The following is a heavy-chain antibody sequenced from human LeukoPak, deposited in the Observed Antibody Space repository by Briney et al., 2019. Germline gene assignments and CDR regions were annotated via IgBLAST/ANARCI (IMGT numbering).Heavy chain of an antibody. CDR1: GFIFSSYN. CDR2: ISSSSSTI. CDR3: ANALAYCGGDCYPHPPFDY. D-gene: IGHD2-21*02. V-gene: IGHV3-48*01. J-gene: IGHJ4*02. Sequence: RRSLRLSCAPSGFIFSSYNMNWVRQAPGEGLEWLSHISSSSSTIYYADSVKGRFTISRDNSKNTPYLQMNSLRAEDTAVYYCANALAYCGGDCYPHPPFDYWGQGTLVTVSS.